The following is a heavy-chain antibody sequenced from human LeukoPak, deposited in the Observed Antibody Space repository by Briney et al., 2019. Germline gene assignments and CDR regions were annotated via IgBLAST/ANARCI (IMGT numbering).Heavy chain of an antibody. J-gene: IGHJ6*04. D-gene: IGHD2-2*01. CDR1: GGTFSSYA. CDR2: VIPILGTA. Sequence: SVKVSCKASGGTFSSYAISWVRQAPGQGLEWMGGVIPILGTANYAQKFQGRVTITADEPTSTAYMELSSLRSEDTAVYYCARGQDIVVVPAANRVNYYYGMDVWGKGTTVTVSS. CDR3: ARGQDIVVVPAANRVNYYYGMDV. V-gene: IGHV1-69*13.